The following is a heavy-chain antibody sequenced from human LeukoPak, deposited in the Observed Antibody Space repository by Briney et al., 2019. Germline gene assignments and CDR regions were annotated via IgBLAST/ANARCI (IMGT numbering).Heavy chain of an antibody. CDR3: ARDWGYYDSNVGY. Sequence: ASVKVSCKASGYTFTSYDINWVRQATGQGLEWMGWINPNSGGTNYAQKFQGRVTMTRDTSISTAYMELSRLRSDDTAVYYCARDWGYYDSNVGYWGQGTLVTVSS. D-gene: IGHD3-22*01. V-gene: IGHV1-2*02. CDR2: INPNSGGT. J-gene: IGHJ4*02. CDR1: GYTFTSYD.